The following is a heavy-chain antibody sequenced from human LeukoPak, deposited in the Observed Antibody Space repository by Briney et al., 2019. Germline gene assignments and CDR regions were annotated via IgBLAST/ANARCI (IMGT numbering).Heavy chain of an antibody. J-gene: IGHJ5*02. V-gene: IGHV1-69*06. Sequence: GGSLRLSCAASGGTFSSYAISWVRQAPGQGLEWMGGIIPIFGTANYAQKFQGRVTITADKSTSTAYMELSSLRSEDTAVYYCARGGAARTRLGGPNRFDPWGQGTLVTVSS. CDR1: GGTFSSYA. CDR2: IIPIFGTA. D-gene: IGHD3-16*01. CDR3: ARGGAARTRLGGPNRFDP.